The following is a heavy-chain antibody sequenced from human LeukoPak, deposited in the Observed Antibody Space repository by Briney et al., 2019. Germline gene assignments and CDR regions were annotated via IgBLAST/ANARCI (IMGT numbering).Heavy chain of an antibody. CDR2: IIPIFGTG. Sequence: SVKVSCKASGGTFSRSALSWVRQAPGQGREWMGGIIPIFGTGNYAQKFQGRVTITTDESTSTAYMELSSLRSEDTAVYYCARGYCSSTACRGYYMDVWGRGTTVTVSS. D-gene: IGHD2-2*01. CDR1: GGTFSRSA. J-gene: IGHJ6*03. V-gene: IGHV1-69*05. CDR3: ARGYCSSTACRGYYMDV.